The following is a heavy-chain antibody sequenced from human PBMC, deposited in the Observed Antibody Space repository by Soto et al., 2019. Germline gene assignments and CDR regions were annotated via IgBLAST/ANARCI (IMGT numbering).Heavy chain of an antibody. Sequence: KVSCKASGYTFSSYDINWVRQATGQGLEWMGWMNPNSGNTGYAQRLQGRVTMTTDTSTSTGYMELRSLRSHDTAVYYCARDWRSGPVDPWGQGTLVTVSS. CDR2: MNPNSGNT. CDR3: ARDWRSGPVDP. D-gene: IGHD6-19*01. J-gene: IGHJ5*02. CDR1: GYTFSSYD. V-gene: IGHV1-8*01.